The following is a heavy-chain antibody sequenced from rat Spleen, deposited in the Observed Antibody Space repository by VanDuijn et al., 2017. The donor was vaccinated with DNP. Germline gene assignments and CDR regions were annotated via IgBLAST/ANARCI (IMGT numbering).Heavy chain of an antibody. CDR3: ARWYNYFDY. J-gene: IGHJ2*01. Sequence: EVQLQESGPGLVKPSQSLSLTCSVTGYSITSHYWGWIRKFPGNKMEYIGHISYSGRTHYNSSLKSRISITRDTSKNQFFLQLNPVTTEDTATYYCARWYNYFDYWGQGVMVTVSS. D-gene: IGHD1-5*01. CDR1: GYSITSHY. CDR2: ISYSGRT. V-gene: IGHV3-1*01.